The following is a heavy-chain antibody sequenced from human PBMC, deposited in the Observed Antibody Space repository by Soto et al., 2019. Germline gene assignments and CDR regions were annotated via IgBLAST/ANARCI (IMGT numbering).Heavy chain of an antibody. CDR1: GGSTSSGGYY. V-gene: IGHV4-31*03. D-gene: IGHD2-2*01. CDR3: ARFLEGYCSSTSCLNWFDP. Sequence: TLSLTCTVSGGSTSSGGYYWSWIRQHPGKGLEWIGYIYYSGSTYYNPSLKSRVTISVDTSKNQFSLKLSSVTAADTAVYYCARFLEGYCSSTSCLNWFDPWGQGTLVTVSS. CDR2: IYYSGST. J-gene: IGHJ5*02.